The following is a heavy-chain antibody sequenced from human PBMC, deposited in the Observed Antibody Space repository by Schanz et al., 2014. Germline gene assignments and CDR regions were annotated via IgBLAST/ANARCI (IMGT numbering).Heavy chain of an antibody. CDR3: ARDHTTESYYSAGPPIDY. Sequence: EVQLVESGGGWVQPGGSLRLSCAASGFTFSSYAMSWVRQAPGKGLEWVSYVSRSTPDIYYADSVKGRFTMSRDNAKNSVFLQMNSLRAEDTAVYYCARDHTTESYYSAGPPIDYWGQGTLLTVSS. J-gene: IGHJ4*02. CDR1: GFTFSSYA. CDR2: VSRSTPDI. D-gene: IGHD1-26*01. V-gene: IGHV3-48*01.